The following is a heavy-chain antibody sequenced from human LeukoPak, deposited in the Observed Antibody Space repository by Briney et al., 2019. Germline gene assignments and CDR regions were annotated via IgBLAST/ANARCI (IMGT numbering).Heavy chain of an antibody. CDR3: ARGGSGSYDFDY. V-gene: IGHV4-59*12. CDR1: GGSISSYY. Sequence: SETLSLTCTVSGGSISSYYWSWIRQPPGKGLEWIGYIYYSGSTNYNPSLKSRVTISVDTSKNQFSLKLSSVTAADTTVYYCARGGSGSYDFDYWGQGTLVTVSS. J-gene: IGHJ4*02. CDR2: IYYSGST. D-gene: IGHD1-26*01.